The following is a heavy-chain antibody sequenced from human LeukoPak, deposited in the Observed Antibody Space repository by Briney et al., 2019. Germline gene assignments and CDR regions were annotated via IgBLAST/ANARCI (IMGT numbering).Heavy chain of an antibody. D-gene: IGHD5-18*01. CDR1: GFTFDDYA. CDR2: ISWNSGSI. V-gene: IGHV3-9*01. J-gene: IGHJ4*02. Sequence: PGGSLRLSCAASGFTFDDYAMHWVRQAPGKGLEWVSGISWNSGSIGYADSVKGRFTISRDNAKNSLCLQMNSLRAEDTALYYCAKDIGDTGYGPQIDYWGQGTLVTVSS. CDR3: AKDIGDTGYGPQIDY.